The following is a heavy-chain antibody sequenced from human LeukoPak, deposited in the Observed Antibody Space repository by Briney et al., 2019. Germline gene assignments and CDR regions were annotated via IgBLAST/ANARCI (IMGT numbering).Heavy chain of an antibody. CDR3: ARRSNLDY. CDR1: GFTVSSNY. J-gene: IGHJ4*02. D-gene: IGHD4-11*01. CDR2: IYSGGST. V-gene: IGHV3-66*04. Sequence: PGGSLRLSCAASGFTVSSNYMSWVRQAPGKGLEWVSVIYSGGSTYYADSVKGRLTISRDNAKNSLYLQMNSLRAEDTAVYYCARRSNLDYWGQGTLVTVSS.